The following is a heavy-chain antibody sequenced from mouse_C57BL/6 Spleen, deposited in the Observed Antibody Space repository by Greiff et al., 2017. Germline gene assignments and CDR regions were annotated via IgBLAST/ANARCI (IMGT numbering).Heavy chain of an antibody. J-gene: IGHJ2*01. Sequence: SGAELVRPGASVKLSCTASGFNIKDDYMHWVKQRPEQGLEWIGWIDPENGDTEYASKFQGKATITADTSSNTAYLQLSSLTSEDTAVYYCTTGDITTADYWGQGTTLTVSS. D-gene: IGHD1-1*01. CDR1: GFNIKDDY. V-gene: IGHV14-4*01. CDR3: TTGDITTADY. CDR2: IDPENGDT.